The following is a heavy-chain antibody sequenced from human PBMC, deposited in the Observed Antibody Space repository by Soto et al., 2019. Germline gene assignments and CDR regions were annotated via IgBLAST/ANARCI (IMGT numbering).Heavy chain of an antibody. CDR2: IRSKAYGGTT. V-gene: IGHV3-49*03. D-gene: IGHD6-19*01. J-gene: IGHJ4*02. Sequence: GGSLRLSCTASGFTFGDYAMSWFRQAPGKGLEWVGFIRSKAYGGTTEYAASVKGRFTISRDDSKSIAYLQMNSLKTEDTAVFYCTKGAPPYSSVWYECDYWGQGTLVTVSS. CDR3: TKGAPPYSSVWYECDY. CDR1: GFTFGDYA.